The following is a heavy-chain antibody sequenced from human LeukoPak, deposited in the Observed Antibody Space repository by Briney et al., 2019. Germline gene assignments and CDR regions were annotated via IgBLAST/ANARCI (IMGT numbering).Heavy chain of an antibody. CDR1: GYTFPDYG. D-gene: IGHD6-6*01. CDR3: ARDQNIAGRPDY. CDR2: ISGYNGHP. J-gene: IGHJ4*02. Sequence: ASVRVSCKTSGYTFPDYGISWVRQAPGQGLEWVGWISGYNGHPNYAQKFQGRVTMTTDTSTSTVYMELRTLRSDDTAVYYCARDQNIAGRPDYWGQGTLVTVSS. V-gene: IGHV1-18*01.